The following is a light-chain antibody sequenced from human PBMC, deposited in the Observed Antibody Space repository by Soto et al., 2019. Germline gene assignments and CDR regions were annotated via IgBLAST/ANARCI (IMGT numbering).Light chain of an antibody. V-gene: IGKV3D-20*02. CDR3: QQRIKWPIT. CDR2: DAV. J-gene: IGKJ5*01. CDR1: RPVVRQY. Sequence: ENVLTQSPGTLSLSPGERVSLSCRASRPVVRQYIAWYHQKPGQAPRLLIHDAVSRATGIPDRFSGSGSGTDFTLTISSLEPADSAVYYCQQRIKWPITFGQGTRLEIK.